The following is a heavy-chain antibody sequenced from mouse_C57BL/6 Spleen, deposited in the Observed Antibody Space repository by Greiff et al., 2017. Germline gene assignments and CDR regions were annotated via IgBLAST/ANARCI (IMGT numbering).Heavy chain of an antibody. CDR3: AKAAELGYFDV. V-gene: IGHV2-4*01. J-gene: IGHJ1*03. CDR1: GFSLTSYG. CDR2: IWSGGST. Sequence: QVQLKESGPGLVQPSQSLSITCTVSGFSLTSYGVHWVRQPPGKGLEWLGVIWSGGSTDYNAAFISRLRNSNDNSKSQVFFKMNSLQADDTAIYYGAKAAELGYFDVWGTGTTVTVSS.